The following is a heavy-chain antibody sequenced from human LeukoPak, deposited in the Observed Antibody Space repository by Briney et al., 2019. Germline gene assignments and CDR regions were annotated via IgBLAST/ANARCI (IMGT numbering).Heavy chain of an antibody. V-gene: IGHV3-53*01. D-gene: IGHD3-22*01. Sequence: AGSLRLSCAASGFTVGSNYMSWVRQAPGKGLEWVSDIYSGGSTYYADSVKGRFTISRDNSKNTLYLQMNSLRAEDTAVYYCARAMIVVVNDAFDIWGQGTMVTVSS. CDR3: ARAMIVVVNDAFDI. J-gene: IGHJ3*02. CDR2: IYSGGST. CDR1: GFTVGSNY.